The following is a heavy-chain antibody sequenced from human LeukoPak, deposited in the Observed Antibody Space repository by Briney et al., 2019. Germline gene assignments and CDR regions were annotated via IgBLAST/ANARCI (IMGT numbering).Heavy chain of an antibody. J-gene: IGHJ4*02. CDR2: IYYSGST. Sequence: PSETLPLTCTVSGGSISSYYWSWIRQPPGKGLEWIGYIYYSGSTNYNPSLKSRVAISVDTSKNRFSLKRSSVTAADTAVYYCAGEEVLDYFDYWGQGTLVTVSS. CDR1: GGSISSYY. CDR3: AGEEVLDYFDY. D-gene: IGHD2-15*01. V-gene: IGHV4-59*01.